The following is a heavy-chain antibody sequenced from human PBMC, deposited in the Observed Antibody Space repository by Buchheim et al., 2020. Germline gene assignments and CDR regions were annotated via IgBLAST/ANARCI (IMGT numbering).Heavy chain of an antibody. CDR3: ARGSTPAALFQH. CDR2: INHSGST. CDR1: GGSFNGYY. J-gene: IGHJ1*01. Sequence: QVQLQQWGAGLLKPSETLSLTCAVYGGSFNGYYWSWIRQPPGKGLEWIGEINHSGSTNYNPSLKSRVTISVDTSKNQFSLKLSSVTAADTAVYYCARGSTPAALFQHWGQGTL. V-gene: IGHV4-34*01. D-gene: IGHD2-15*01.